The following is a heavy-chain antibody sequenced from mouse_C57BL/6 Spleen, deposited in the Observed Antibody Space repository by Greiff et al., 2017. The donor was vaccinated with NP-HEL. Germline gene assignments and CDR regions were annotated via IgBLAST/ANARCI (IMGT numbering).Heavy chain of an antibody. CDR3: ARGDYSNPNWYFDV. CDR1: GYTFTSYT. Sequence: QVQLKESGAELARPGASVKMSCKASGYTFTSYTMHWVKQRPGQGLEWIGYINPSSGYTKYNQKFKDKATLTADKSSSTAYMQLSSLTSEDSAVYYCARGDYSNPNWYFDVWGTGTTVTVSS. D-gene: IGHD2-5*01. CDR2: INPSSGYT. J-gene: IGHJ1*03. V-gene: IGHV1-4*01.